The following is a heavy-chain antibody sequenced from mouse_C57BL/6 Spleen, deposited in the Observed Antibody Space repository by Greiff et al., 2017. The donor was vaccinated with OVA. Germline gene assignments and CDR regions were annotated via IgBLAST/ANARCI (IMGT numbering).Heavy chain of an antibody. D-gene: IGHD3-3*01. CDR3: ARGAGDAMDY. J-gene: IGHJ4*01. CDR2: INPGSGGT. CDR1: GYAFTNYL. Sequence: VQLQQSGAELVRPGTSVKVSCKASGYAFTNYLIEWVKQRPGQGLEWIGVINPGSGGTNYNEKFKGKATLTADKSSSTAYKQLSSLTSEDSAVYFCARGAGDAMDYWGQGTSVTVSS. V-gene: IGHV1-54*01.